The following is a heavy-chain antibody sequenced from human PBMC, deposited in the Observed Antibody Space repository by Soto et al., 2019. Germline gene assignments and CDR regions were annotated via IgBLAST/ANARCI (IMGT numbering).Heavy chain of an antibody. CDR3: AKARYYDSTGYLYYFDS. CDR1: GFTFSNYA. CDR2: ITGSGDYT. D-gene: IGHD3-22*01. J-gene: IGHJ4*02. Sequence: EVQLLESGGGLVQPGGSLRLSCAASGFTFSNYAMSWVRQAPGKGLEWVSSITGSGDYTYYADSVKGRFTISRDNSRNQLYLQKNSLRAEDTAVYYCAKARYYDSTGYLYYFDSWGQGTLVTVSS. V-gene: IGHV3-23*01.